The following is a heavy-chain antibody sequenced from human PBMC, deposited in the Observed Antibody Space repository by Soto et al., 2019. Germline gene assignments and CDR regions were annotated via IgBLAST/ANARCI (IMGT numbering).Heavy chain of an antibody. J-gene: IGHJ6*02. CDR2: IRSKANSYAT. D-gene: IGHD3-10*01. CDR3: TTPYSEVRGVIDEIYYYYGMDV. Sequence: PGGSLRLSCAASGFTFSGSAMHWVRQASGKGLEWVGRIRSKANSYATAYAASVKGRFTISRDDSKNTAYLQMNSLKTEDTAVYYCTTPYSEVRGVIDEIYYYYGMDVWGQGTTVTVSS. V-gene: IGHV3-73*01. CDR1: GFTFSGSA.